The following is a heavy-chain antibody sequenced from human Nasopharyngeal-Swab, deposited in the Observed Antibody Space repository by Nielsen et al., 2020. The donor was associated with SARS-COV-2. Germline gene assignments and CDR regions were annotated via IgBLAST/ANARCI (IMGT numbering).Heavy chain of an antibody. D-gene: IGHD3-22*01. CDR2: ISYDGSNK. CDR1: GFTFSSYA. J-gene: IGHJ4*02. V-gene: IGHV3-30-3*01. CDR3: ARELTNYYDSSGYLDY. Sequence: GESLKISCAASGFTFSSYAMHWVRQAPGKGLKWVAVISYDGSNKYYADSVKGRFTISRDNSKNTLYLQMNSLRAEDTAVYYCARELTNYYDSSGYLDYWGQGTLVTVSS.